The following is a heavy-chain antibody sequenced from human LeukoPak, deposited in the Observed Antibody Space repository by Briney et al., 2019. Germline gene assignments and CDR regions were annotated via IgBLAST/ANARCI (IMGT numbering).Heavy chain of an antibody. V-gene: IGHV4-61*02. D-gene: IGHD3-10*01. J-gene: IGHJ4*02. Sequence: SETLSLTCTVSGGSISSGGYYWSWIRQPPGKGLEWIGRIYTSGSTNYNPSLKSRVTMSVDTSKNQFSLKLSSVTAADTAVYYCARDQTYSGSGIYTYFDYWGQGILVTVSS. CDR2: IYTSGST. CDR3: ARDQTYSGSGIYTYFDY. CDR1: GGSISSGGYY.